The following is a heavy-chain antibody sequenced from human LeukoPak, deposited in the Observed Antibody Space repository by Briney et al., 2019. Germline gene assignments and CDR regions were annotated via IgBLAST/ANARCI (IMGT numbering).Heavy chain of an antibody. CDR3: AKDGIVDIVATVLYYYYYMDV. CDR2: IRYDGSNK. Sequence: GGSLRLSCAASGFTFSSYGMHWVRQAPGKGLEWVAFIRYDGSNKYYADSVKGRFTISRDNSKNTLYLQMNSLRAEDTAVHYCAKDGIVDIVATVLYYYYYMDVWGKGTTVTISS. J-gene: IGHJ6*03. V-gene: IGHV3-30*02. D-gene: IGHD5-12*01. CDR1: GFTFSSYG.